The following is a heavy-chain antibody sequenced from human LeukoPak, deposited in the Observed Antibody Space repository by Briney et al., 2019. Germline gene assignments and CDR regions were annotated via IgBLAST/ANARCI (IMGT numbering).Heavy chain of an antibody. J-gene: IGHJ3*02. CDR2: ISWNSGSI. V-gene: IGHV3-9*01. CDR3: GKVYIAAAGYDAFDI. D-gene: IGHD6-13*01. Sequence: PGGSLRLSCAASGFTFDDYAMHWVRQAPGKGLEWVSGISWNSGSIGYADSVKGRFTISRDNAKNSLYLQMNSLGAEDTAVYYCGKVYIAAAGYDAFDIWGQGTMVTVSS. CDR1: GFTFDDYA.